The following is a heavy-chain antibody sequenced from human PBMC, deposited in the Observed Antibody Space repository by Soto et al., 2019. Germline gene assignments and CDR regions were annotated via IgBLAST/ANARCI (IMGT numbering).Heavy chain of an antibody. J-gene: IGHJ6*01. CDR2: IYYSGST. Sequence: SETRSLTCTVSGGSISSGGYYWSWIRQHPGNGLEWIGYIYYSGSTYYNPSLKSRVTRSVYTSKNQCSLKLSPVGAAVTAVYSSAREPSGQGSTTPYYYNGMGVWGQGPTVTVSS. CDR1: GGSISSGGYY. V-gene: IGHV4-31*03. CDR3: AREPSGQGSTTPYYYNGMGV. D-gene: IGHD2-15*01.